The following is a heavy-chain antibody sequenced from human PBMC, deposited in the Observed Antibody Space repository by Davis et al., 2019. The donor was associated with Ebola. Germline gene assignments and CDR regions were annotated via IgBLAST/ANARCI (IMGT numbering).Heavy chain of an antibody. J-gene: IGHJ4*02. Sequence: GGSLRLSCAASGITFSTPGMHWVRQAPGKGLEWVANIKQDGSEKYYVDSVEGRFTISRDNAKNSLYLQMNSLRAEDTAVYYCARGPSTGNSFSYWGQGTLVTVSS. V-gene: IGHV3-7*01. CDR2: IKQDGSEK. CDR3: ARGPSTGNSFSY. CDR1: GITFSTPG. D-gene: IGHD6-13*01.